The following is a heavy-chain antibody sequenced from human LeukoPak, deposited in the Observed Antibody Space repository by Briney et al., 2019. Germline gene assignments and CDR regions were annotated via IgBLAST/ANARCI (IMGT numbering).Heavy chain of an antibody. CDR2: IYYSGST. D-gene: IGHD1-26*01. CDR1: GGSISSSSYY. J-gene: IGHJ5*02. V-gene: IGHV4-39*01. CDR3: ARNQSGIVGATGAIWFDP. Sequence: SETLSLTCTVSGGSISSSSYYWGWIRQPPGKGLEWIGSIYYSGSTYYNPSLKSRVTISVDTSKNQFSLKLSSVTAADTAVYYCARNQSGIVGATGAIWFDPWGQGTLVTVSS.